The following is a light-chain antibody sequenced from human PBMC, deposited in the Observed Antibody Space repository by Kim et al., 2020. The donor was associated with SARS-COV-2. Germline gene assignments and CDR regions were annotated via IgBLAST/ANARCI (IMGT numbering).Light chain of an antibody. CDR3: QQRINWPRT. V-gene: IGKV3-11*01. J-gene: IGKJ2*01. CDR1: QRVSSY. CDR2: DAS. Sequence: LSPGERAAVASRASQRVSSYLAWDQQKPGKAPRLLIYDASNRATGIPARFSGSGSGTDFTLTISSLEPEDLAVYYCQQRINWPRTFGQGTKVDIK.